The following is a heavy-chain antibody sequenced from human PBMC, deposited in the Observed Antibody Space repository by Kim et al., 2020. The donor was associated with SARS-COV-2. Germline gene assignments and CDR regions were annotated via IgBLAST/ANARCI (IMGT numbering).Heavy chain of an antibody. V-gene: IGHV4-34*01. CDR2: INHSGST. J-gene: IGHJ6*01. CDR3: ARGSVSGSPLGYYYYYGM. Sequence: SETLSLTCAVYGGSFSGYYWSWIRQPPGKGLEWIGEINHSGSTNYNPSLKSRVTISVDTSKNQFSLKLSSVTAADTAVYYCARGSVSGSPLGYYYYYGM. D-gene: IGHD3-10*01. CDR1: GGSFSGYY.